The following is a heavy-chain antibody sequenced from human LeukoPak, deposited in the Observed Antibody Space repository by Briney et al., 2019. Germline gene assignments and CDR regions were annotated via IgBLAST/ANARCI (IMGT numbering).Heavy chain of an antibody. CDR3: AKRGNTISFFDP. D-gene: IGHD5-24*01. J-gene: IGHJ5*02. Sequence: GGSLRLSCAASGFTFSSYAMYWVRQAPGKGLEWVSGLSAGGDFTYYADSVKGRFTISRDNSKNPLYMEMNSLRVEDTAVYYCAKRGNTISFFDPWGQGTLVTVSS. CDR2: LSAGGDFT. V-gene: IGHV3-23*01. CDR1: GFTFSSYA.